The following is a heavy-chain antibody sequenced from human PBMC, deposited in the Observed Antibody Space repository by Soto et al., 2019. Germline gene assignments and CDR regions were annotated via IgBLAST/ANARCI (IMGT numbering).Heavy chain of an antibody. CDR2: MSSDGSNE. Sequence: QVQLVESGGGVVQPGRSLRLSCVAPGFTFSNYDMHWVRQAPGKGLEWVAVMSSDGSNENYADSVKGRFTIFRDDSRNTLYLQMNSLRVEDTAVYYCAKGPGYGGTANGYWGQGTRVTVSA. V-gene: IGHV3-30*18. CDR3: AKGPGYGGTANGY. J-gene: IGHJ4*02. D-gene: IGHD5-18*01. CDR1: GFTFSNYD.